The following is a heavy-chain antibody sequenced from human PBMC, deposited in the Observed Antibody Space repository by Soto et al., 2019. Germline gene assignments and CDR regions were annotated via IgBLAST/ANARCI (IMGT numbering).Heavy chain of an antibody. D-gene: IGHD3-22*01. Sequence: SETLSLTCTVSGGSISSGDYYWSWIRQPPGKGLEWIGYIYYSGSTYYNPSLKSRVTISVDTSKNQFSLKLSPVTAADTAVYYCARGGGGINMIVVVIGAFDIWGQGTMVTVSS. CDR1: GGSISSGDYY. J-gene: IGHJ3*02. CDR2: IYYSGST. CDR3: ARGGGGINMIVVVIGAFDI. V-gene: IGHV4-30-4*01.